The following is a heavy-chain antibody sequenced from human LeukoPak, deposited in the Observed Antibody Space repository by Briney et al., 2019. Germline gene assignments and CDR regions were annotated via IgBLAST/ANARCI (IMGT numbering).Heavy chain of an antibody. J-gene: IGHJ3*02. Sequence: PGGSLRLSCAASGFTFSNYAMSWVRQAPGKGLEWVSAISVSGGSTYYADSVKGRFTISRDNSKNTLYLQMNSLRAEDTAVYYCAKDVKTRLFLGLDAFDIWGQGTMVTVSS. CDR2: ISVSGGST. CDR3: AKDVKTRLFLGLDAFDI. CDR1: GFTFSNYA. V-gene: IGHV3-23*01. D-gene: IGHD2/OR15-2a*01.